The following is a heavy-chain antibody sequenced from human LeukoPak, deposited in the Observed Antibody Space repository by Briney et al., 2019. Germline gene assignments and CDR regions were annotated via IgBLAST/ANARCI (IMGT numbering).Heavy chain of an antibody. Sequence: SETLSLTCTVSGGSISNYYWSWIRQPPGKGLEWIGYIYYSGSTNYNPSLKSRVTISVDTSKNQFSLKMSSVTAADTAVYYCTRGAGWLIDYWGQGTLVTVSS. CDR3: TRGAGWLIDY. CDR2: IYYSGST. D-gene: IGHD3-16*01. J-gene: IGHJ4*02. V-gene: IGHV4-59*08. CDR1: GGSISNYY.